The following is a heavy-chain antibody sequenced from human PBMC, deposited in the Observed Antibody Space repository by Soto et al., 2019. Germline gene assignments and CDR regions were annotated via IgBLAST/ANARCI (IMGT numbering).Heavy chain of an antibody. J-gene: IGHJ6*02. D-gene: IGHD3-10*01. CDR1: GDSVSSNSAA. V-gene: IGHV6-1*01. CDR3: ARGITMVRGVIITYYYGMDV. Sequence: KQSQTLSLTCAISGDSVSSNSAAWNWIRQSPSRGLEWLGRTYYRSKWYNDYAVSVKSRITINPDTSKNQFSLQLNSVTPEDTAVYYCARGITMVRGVIITYYYGMDVWGQGTTVTVSS. CDR2: TYYRSKWYN.